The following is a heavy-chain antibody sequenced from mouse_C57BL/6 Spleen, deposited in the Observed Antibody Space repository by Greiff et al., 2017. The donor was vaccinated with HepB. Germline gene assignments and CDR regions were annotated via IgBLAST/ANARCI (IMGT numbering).Heavy chain of an antibody. J-gene: IGHJ2*01. D-gene: IGHD1-1*01. CDR1: GYTFTSYW. CDR3: ARNGRGYFDY. CDR2: IDPSDSYT. V-gene: IGHV1-69*01. Sequence: QVHVKQPGAELVMPGASVKLSCKASGYTFTSYWMHWVKQRPGQGLEWIGEIDPSDSYTNYNQKFKGKSTLTVDKSSSTAYMQLSSLTSEDSAVYYCARNGRGYFDYWGQGTTLTVSS.